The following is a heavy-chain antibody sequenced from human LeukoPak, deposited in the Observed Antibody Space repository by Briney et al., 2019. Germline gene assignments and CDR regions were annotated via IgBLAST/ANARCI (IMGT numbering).Heavy chain of an antibody. Sequence: PSQTLSLTCTVSGGSISSGSYYWSWIRQPAGKGLEWIGRIYTSGSTNYNPSLKSRVTISVDTSKNQFSLKLSSVTAADTAVYYCARMGLGPSLTDYWGQGTLVTVSS. V-gene: IGHV4-61*02. CDR1: GGSISSGSYY. CDR3: ARMGLGPSLTDY. D-gene: IGHD6-19*01. CDR2: IYTSGST. J-gene: IGHJ4*02.